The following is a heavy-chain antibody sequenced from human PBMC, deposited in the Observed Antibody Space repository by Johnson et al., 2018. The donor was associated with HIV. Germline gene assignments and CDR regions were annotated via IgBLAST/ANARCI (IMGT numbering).Heavy chain of an antibody. Sequence: QVQLVESGGGVVQPGRSLRLSCAASGFTFSSYAMHWVRQAPGKGLEWVAVISYDGSNKYYADSVKGRFTISRDNSKNTLYLQMNSLRAEDTAVYYCARDLVGATNVAAFDIWGQGTMVTVSS. J-gene: IGHJ3*02. V-gene: IGHV3-30-3*01. CDR3: ARDLVGATNVAAFDI. CDR1: GFTFSSYA. D-gene: IGHD1-26*01. CDR2: ISYDGSNK.